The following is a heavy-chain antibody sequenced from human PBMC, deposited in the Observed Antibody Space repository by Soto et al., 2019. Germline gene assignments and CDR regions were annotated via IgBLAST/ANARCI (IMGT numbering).Heavy chain of an antibody. CDR2: IYYSGSA. J-gene: IGHJ2*01. CDR1: GGSISSGGYY. Sequence: SETLSLTCSVSGGSISSGGYYWSWIRQHPGKALEWIGNIYYSGSAYYNPSLKSRVTISVDTSKNQFSLRLSSVTAADTAVFYCARVPYYGSRSLNYWYFDLWGRGTLVTVSS. D-gene: IGHD3-10*01. CDR3: ARVPYYGSRSLNYWYFDL. V-gene: IGHV4-31*03.